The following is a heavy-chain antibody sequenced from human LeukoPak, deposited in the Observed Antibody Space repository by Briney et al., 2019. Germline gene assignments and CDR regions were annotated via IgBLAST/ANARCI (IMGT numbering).Heavy chain of an antibody. CDR3: ARDLVRVMAGTTSGY. CDR1: GFTFSSYE. J-gene: IGHJ4*02. V-gene: IGHV3-48*03. D-gene: IGHD1-7*01. Sequence: GGSLRLSCAASGFTFSSYEMNWVRQAPGKGLEWVSYISSSGSIIYYADSVKGRFTISRDNAKNSLYLQMNSLRAEDTAVYYCARDLVRVMAGTTSGYWGQGTLVTVSS. CDR2: ISSSGSII.